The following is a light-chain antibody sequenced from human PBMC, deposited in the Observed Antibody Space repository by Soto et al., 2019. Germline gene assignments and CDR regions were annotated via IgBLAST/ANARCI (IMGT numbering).Light chain of an antibody. Sequence: QPVLTQSPSASASLGASVKLTCTLSSGHSSYAIAWHQQQPEKGPRYLMKLNSDGSHSKGDGIPDRFSGSSSGAERYLTISSLQSEDEADYHCQTWGTGMLAVFGGGTQLTVL. CDR2: LNSDGSH. CDR1: SGHSSYA. CDR3: QTWGTGMLAV. J-gene: IGLJ7*01. V-gene: IGLV4-69*01.